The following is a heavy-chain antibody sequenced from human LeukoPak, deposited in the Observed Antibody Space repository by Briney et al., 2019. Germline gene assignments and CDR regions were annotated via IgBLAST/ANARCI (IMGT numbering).Heavy chain of an antibody. CDR2: ISGSGGRA. J-gene: IGHJ4*02. V-gene: IGHV3-23*01. CDR1: GFTFSNYA. D-gene: IGHD6-19*01. Sequence: GGSLRLSCAASGFTFSNYAMSWVRQAPGKGLEWVSVISGSGGRAYYADSVKGRFTISRDNSKNTLYVQMNSLRAEDTAVYYCAKMDSSAIYWGQGTLVTVSS. CDR3: AKMDSSAIY.